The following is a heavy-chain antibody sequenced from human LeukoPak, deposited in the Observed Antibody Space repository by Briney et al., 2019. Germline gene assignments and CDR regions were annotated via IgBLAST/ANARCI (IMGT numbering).Heavy chain of an antibody. CDR2: INHSGST. D-gene: IGHD6-19*01. CDR3: ARRGGQWLFDY. J-gene: IGHJ4*02. CDR1: GGSFSGYY. V-gene: IGHV4-34*01. Sequence: SETLSLTCAVYGGSFSGYYWSWIRQPPGKGLEWIGEINHSGSTNYNPSLKSRVTISVDTSKNQFSLKLSSVTAADTAVYYCARRGGQWLFDYWGQGTLVTVSS.